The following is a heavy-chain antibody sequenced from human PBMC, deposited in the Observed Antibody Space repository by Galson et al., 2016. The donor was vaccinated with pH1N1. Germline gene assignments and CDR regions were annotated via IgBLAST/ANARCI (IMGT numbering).Heavy chain of an antibody. V-gene: IGHV3-74*01. CDR2: INNDGSST. CDR3: VRGRYCSGGSCYSPTAEYFQH. J-gene: IGHJ1*01. CDR1: GFIFTNYW. Sequence: SLRLSCAASGFIFTNYWMHWVRQAPGRGLVWVARINNDGSSTNYADSVKGRFTISRDNAKNTVFLEMSSLRADDTGAYYCVRGRYCSGGSCYSPTAEYFQHWGRGTLLTVSS. D-gene: IGHD2-15*01.